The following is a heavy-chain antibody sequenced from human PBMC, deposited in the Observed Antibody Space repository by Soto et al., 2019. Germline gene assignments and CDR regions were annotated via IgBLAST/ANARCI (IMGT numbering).Heavy chain of an antibody. Sequence: QVQLVESGGGVVQPGGSLRLSCAASGFTFSYYGFHWVRQAPGKGLEWVAGMHTGGNEKYYVDSVKGRFTVSRDDSRNMVYLEMSGLRAEDTAEYFCARDADTTGHYSHFDLWGRGALVAVS. CDR2: MHTGGNEK. CDR3: ARDADTTGHYSHFDL. D-gene: IGHD3-9*01. CDR1: GFTFSYYG. V-gene: IGHV3-33*08. J-gene: IGHJ4*02.